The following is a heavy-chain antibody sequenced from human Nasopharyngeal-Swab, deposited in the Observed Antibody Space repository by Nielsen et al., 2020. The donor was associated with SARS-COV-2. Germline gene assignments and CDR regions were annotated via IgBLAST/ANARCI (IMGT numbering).Heavy chain of an antibody. Sequence: GGSLRLSCAASEFTFSNYWMHWVRQAPGKGLVWVSRINSDGSTTNYADSVKGRFTISRDNAKKTLYLQMNSLRAEDTAVYYCAKPLGGYCVRTTCYDAFDMWGQGTMVTVSS. J-gene: IGHJ3*02. V-gene: IGHV3-74*01. CDR1: EFTFSNYW. CDR3: AKPLGGYCVRTTCYDAFDM. D-gene: IGHD2-2*01. CDR2: INSDGSTT.